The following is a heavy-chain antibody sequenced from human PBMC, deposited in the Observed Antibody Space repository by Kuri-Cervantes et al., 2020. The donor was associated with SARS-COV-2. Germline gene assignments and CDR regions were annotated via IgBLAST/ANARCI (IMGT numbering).Heavy chain of an antibody. J-gene: IGHJ4*02. D-gene: IGHD2-2*01. Sequence: GGSLRLSWKGSGYSFTSYWIGWVRQMPGKGLEWMGIIYPGESDTRYSPSFQGQVTISADKSISTAYLQWSSLKASDTAMYYCATGLVVPAAMRDYWGQGTLVTVSS. CDR1: GYSFTSYW. CDR3: ATGLVVPAAMRDY. V-gene: IGHV5-51*01. CDR2: IYPGESDT.